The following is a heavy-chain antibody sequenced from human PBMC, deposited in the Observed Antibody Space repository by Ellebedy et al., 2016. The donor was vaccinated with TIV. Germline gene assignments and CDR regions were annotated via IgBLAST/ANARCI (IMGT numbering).Heavy chain of an antibody. CDR2: IAHDGSKI. CDR1: GFTFSPYA. V-gene: IGHV3-30*09. Sequence: GGSLRLXXAPSGFTFSPYALNWVRQAPGKGLEWVAAIAHDGSKIQYTDSVRGRFAISRDNSKNMLYLQMNSLRVEDTAVYYCARAVAGSPDSWGQGTLVTVSS. J-gene: IGHJ4*02. D-gene: IGHD6-19*01. CDR3: ARAVAGSPDS.